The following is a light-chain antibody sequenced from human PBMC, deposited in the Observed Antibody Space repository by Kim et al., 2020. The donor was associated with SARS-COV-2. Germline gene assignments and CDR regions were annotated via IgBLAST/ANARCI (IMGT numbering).Light chain of an antibody. Sequence: EIVMTQSPATLSVSPGERATLSCRASQSIRTNLAWYQQKPSQSPRLIIYAASTRATGIPARFSGSGSGTEFTLTISSLQSEDFADYYCQQYTNWPPEYTFGQGTKLEI. CDR1: QSIRTN. CDR2: AAS. V-gene: IGKV3-15*01. CDR3: QQYTNWPPEYT. J-gene: IGKJ2*01.